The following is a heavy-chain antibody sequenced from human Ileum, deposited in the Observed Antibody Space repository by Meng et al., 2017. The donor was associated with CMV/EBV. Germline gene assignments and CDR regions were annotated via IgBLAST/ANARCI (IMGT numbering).Heavy chain of an antibody. CDR1: GGSFSGYY. V-gene: IGHV4-34*01. Sequence: LSRTCAVYGGSFSGYYWSWIRQPPGKGLEWIGEINHSGSTNYNPSLKSRVTISVDTSKNQFSLKLSSVTAADTAVYYCARDPPPGYWGQGTLVTVSS. CDR2: INHSGST. CDR3: ARDPPPGY. J-gene: IGHJ4*02.